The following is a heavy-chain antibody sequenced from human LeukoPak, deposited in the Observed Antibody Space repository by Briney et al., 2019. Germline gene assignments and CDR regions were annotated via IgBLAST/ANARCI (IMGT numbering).Heavy chain of an antibody. CDR3: ARQDNYYYDSSGLLMAFDI. Sequence: SETLSLTCTVSGGSISSSSYYWGWIRQPPGKGLEWIGSIYYSGSTYYNPSLKSRVTISVDTSKNQFSLKLSSVTAADTAVYYCARQDNYYYDSSGLLMAFDIWGQGTMVTVSS. CDR2: IYYSGST. D-gene: IGHD3-22*01. J-gene: IGHJ3*02. CDR1: GGSISSSSYY. V-gene: IGHV4-39*01.